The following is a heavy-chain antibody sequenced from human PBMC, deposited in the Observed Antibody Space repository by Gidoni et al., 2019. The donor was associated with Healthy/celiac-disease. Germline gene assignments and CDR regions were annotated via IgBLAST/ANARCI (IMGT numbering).Heavy chain of an antibody. V-gene: IGHV4-59*01. CDR3: ALAMTPDSSGFAP. Sequence: QVQLQESGPGLVKPSETLPLTCTVPGGSISSYYWSWIRQPPGKGLEWIGYIYYSGSTNYNPSLKSRVTISVDTSKNQFSLKLSSVTAADTAVYYCALAMTPDSSGFAPWGQGTLVTVSS. CDR1: GGSISSYY. J-gene: IGHJ5*02. CDR2: IYYSGST. D-gene: IGHD3-22*01.